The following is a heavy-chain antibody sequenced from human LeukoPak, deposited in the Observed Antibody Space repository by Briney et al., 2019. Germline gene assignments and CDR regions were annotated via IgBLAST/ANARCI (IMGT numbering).Heavy chain of an antibody. V-gene: IGHV3-9*01. CDR1: GFTFDDYA. D-gene: IGHD6-19*01. Sequence: PGRSLRLSCAASGFTFDDYAMHWVRQAPGKGLEWVSGISWNSGSIGYADSVKGRFTISRDNAKNSLYLQMNSLRAEDTALYYCAKGGGIAVADDAFDIWGQGTMVTVSS. J-gene: IGHJ3*02. CDR3: AKGGGIAVADDAFDI. CDR2: ISWNSGSI.